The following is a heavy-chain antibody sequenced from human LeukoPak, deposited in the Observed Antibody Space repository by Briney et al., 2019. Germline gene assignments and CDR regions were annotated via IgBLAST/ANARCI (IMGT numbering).Heavy chain of an antibody. CDR1: GGSISSGGYS. CDR3: ARGKAARKYKTWFDP. Sequence: SETLSLTCAVSGGSISSGGYSWSWIRQPPGKGLEWIGYIYHSGSTHYNPSLKSRVTISVDTSKNQFSLKLSSVTAADTAVYYCARGKAARKYKTWFDPWGQGTLVTVSS. V-gene: IGHV4-30-2*01. D-gene: IGHD6-25*01. J-gene: IGHJ5*02. CDR2: IYHSGST.